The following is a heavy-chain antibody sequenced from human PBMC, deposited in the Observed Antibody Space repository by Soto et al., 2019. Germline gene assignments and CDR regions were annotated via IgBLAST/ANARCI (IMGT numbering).Heavy chain of an antibody. V-gene: IGHV3-33*01. CDR3: ASSHSSGWYYFDS. Sequence: QVQLVESGGGVVQPGRSLRLSCAASGFTFSIYGMHWVRQAPGKGLEWVAVIWYDASKKYYADSVKGRFTISRDNSKNTLYLQMNTLRAEDTAVYYCASSHSSGWYYFDSWGQGTLVTVSS. D-gene: IGHD6-13*01. CDR1: GFTFSIYG. J-gene: IGHJ4*02. CDR2: IWYDASKK.